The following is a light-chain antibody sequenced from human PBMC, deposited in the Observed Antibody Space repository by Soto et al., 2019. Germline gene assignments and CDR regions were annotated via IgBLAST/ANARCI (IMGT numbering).Light chain of an antibody. Sequence: QSALTQPPSASGSPGQSVTISCTGTSSDVGGYNYVSWYQQYPGKAPPLVIYEVNKRPSGVPDRFSGSKSGNTASLTVFGLQAEDEADYYCSSYVGTKSYVFGTGTKLTVL. J-gene: IGLJ1*01. CDR1: SSDVGGYNY. V-gene: IGLV2-8*01. CDR3: SSYVGTKSYV. CDR2: EVN.